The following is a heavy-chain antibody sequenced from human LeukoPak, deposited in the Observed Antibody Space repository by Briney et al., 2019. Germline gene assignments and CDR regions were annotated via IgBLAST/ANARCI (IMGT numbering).Heavy chain of an antibody. CDR2: IWYEGSNR. V-gene: IGHV3-33*06. D-gene: IGHD7-27*01. Sequence: GPSLRLSCTASGFTFRKYGINWVRQAPGKGLEWVACIWYEGSNRDDVNSGKGRFTIARDNSRNTLNMEMNSRIGGDRAVCNWAKGRGGSSNWGSDYWGQGTQVTVSS. J-gene: IGHJ4*02. CDR1: GFTFRKYG. CDR3: AKGRGGSSNWGSDY.